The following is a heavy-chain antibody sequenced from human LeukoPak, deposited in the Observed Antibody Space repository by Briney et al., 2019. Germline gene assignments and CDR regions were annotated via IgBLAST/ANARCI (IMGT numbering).Heavy chain of an antibody. D-gene: IGHD4/OR15-4a*01. J-gene: IGHJ3*01. Sequence: GGSLRLSCAASGFTFSRYWMHWVRQAPGEGLVWVSRIDPDDSGSSYADSVKGRFTISRDNAKNTLWLQMNSLRADDTAVYYCAGVRAGANRAFDVWGQRTVVAVSS. CDR3: AGVRAGANRAFDV. V-gene: IGHV3-74*01. CDR2: IDPDDSGS. CDR1: GFTFSRYW.